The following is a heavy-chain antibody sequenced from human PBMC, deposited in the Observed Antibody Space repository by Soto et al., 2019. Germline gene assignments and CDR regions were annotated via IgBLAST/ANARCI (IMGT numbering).Heavy chain of an antibody. Sequence: LVKVSCKASGGTYSSYAISWVRQDPGQGLEWMGGIIPIFGTANYAQKFQGRVTITADESTSTAYMELSSLRSEDTAVYYCARGLDYYYYGMDVWGQGTTVTVSS. V-gene: IGHV1-69*13. CDR3: ARGLDYYYYGMDV. J-gene: IGHJ6*02. CDR1: GGTYSSYA. CDR2: IIPIFGTA.